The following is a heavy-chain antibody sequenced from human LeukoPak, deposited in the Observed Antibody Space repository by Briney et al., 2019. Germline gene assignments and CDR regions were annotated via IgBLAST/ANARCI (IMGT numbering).Heavy chain of an antibody. Sequence: SETLSLTCAVSGGSISSGGYSWSWIRQPPGKGLEWIGYIYHSGSTYYNPSLKSRVTISVDRSKNQFSLKLSSVTAADTAVYYCASEITMIPNVGPGFQHWGQGTLVTVSS. CDR3: ASEITMIPNVGPGFQH. V-gene: IGHV4-30-2*01. J-gene: IGHJ1*01. CDR1: GGSISSGGYS. CDR2: IYHSGST. D-gene: IGHD3-22*01.